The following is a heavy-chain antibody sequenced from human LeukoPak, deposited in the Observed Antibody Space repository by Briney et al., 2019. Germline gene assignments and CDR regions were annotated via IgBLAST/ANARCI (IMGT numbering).Heavy chain of an antibody. V-gene: IGHV4-34*01. Sequence: SETLSLTCAVYGGSFSGYYRSWIRQPPGKGLEWIGEINHSGSTNYNPSLKSRVTISVDTSKNQFSLKLSSVTAADTAVYYCARTGGVTVLDYWGQGTLVTVSS. CDR2: INHSGST. CDR1: GGSFSGYY. J-gene: IGHJ4*02. CDR3: ARTGGVTVLDY. D-gene: IGHD2-21*02.